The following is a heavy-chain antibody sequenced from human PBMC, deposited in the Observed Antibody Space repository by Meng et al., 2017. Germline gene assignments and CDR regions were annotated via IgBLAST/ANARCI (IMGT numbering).Heavy chain of an antibody. Sequence: QVPRQQWGAGLLKPSEPLSLTRAVYGGSFSGYYWSWIRQPPGKGLEWIGEINHSGSTNYNPSLKSRVTISVDTSKNQFSLKLSSVTAADTAVYYCARRRGGSSDWFDPWGQGTLVTVSS. J-gene: IGHJ5*02. CDR1: GGSFSGYY. D-gene: IGHD6-6*01. CDR3: ARRRGGSSDWFDP. V-gene: IGHV4-34*01. CDR2: INHSGST.